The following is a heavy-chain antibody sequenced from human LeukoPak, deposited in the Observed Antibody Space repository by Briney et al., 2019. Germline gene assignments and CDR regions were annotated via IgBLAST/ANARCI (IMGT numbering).Heavy chain of an antibody. CDR2: ISGSGGKT. D-gene: IGHD3-22*01. V-gene: IGHV3-23*01. J-gene: IGHJ4*02. Sequence: GGSLRLSCAASGFTFSRYAMSWVRQAPGKGLEWVSGISGSGGKTEYADSVKGRFTISRDDLKNTLYLQMNTLRAEDTARYYCAKDDSRGIMTMIVVVSHFDSWGQGTLVTVSS. CDR1: GFTFSRYA. CDR3: AKDDSRGIMTMIVVVSHFDS.